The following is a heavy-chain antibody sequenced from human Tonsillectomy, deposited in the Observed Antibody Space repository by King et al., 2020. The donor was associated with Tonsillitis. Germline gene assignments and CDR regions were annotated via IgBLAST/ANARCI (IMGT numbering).Heavy chain of an antibody. CDR1: GFNFSDHY. V-gene: IGHV3-72*01. CDR2: MRNKAYSYTT. CDR3: ASGLVGAADF. Sequence: VQLVESGGGLVQPGGSLRLSCTASGFNFSDHYMDWVRQAPWKRLEWVGRMRNKAYSYTTEYAASVKGRFIISRDDSKNLVYLQMNSLKTEDTAVYYCASGLVGAADFWGPGTLVTVSS. J-gene: IGHJ4*02. D-gene: IGHD2-15*01.